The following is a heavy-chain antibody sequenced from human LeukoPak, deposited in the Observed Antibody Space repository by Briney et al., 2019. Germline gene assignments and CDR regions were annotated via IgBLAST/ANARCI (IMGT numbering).Heavy chain of an antibody. V-gene: IGHV3-21*01. J-gene: IGHJ4*02. CDR1: GFTFSSYS. D-gene: IGHD1-26*01. CDR3: ARALGFTSLDY. Sequence: GGSLRLSCAASGFTFSSYSMNWVRQAPGKGLEWVSSISSSNSYIYYADSVKGRFTISRDNAKNSLYLQMNSLRAEDTAVYYCARALGFTSLDYWGQGTLVTVSS. CDR2: ISSSNSYI.